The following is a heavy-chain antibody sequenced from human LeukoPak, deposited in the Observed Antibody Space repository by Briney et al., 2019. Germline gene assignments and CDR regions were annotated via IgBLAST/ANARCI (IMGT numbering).Heavy chain of an antibody. CDR2: IYYSGST. CDR3: ARVAVAGTNYFDY. V-gene: IGHV4-59*01. CDR1: GGSISSYY. Sequence: SETLSLTCTVSGGSISSYYWSWIRQPPGKGLEWIGYIYYSGSTNYNPSLKSRVTISVDTSKNQFSLKLSSVTAADTAVYYCARVAVAGTNYFDYWGQGTPVTVSS. D-gene: IGHD6-19*01. J-gene: IGHJ4*02.